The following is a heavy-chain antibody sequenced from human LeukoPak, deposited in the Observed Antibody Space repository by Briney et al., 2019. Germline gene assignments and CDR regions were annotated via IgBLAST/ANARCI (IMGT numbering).Heavy chain of an antibody. V-gene: IGHV3-23*01. CDR2: ISGSGGST. D-gene: IGHD3-22*01. Sequence: GGSLRLSCAASGFTFSSYAMSWVRRAPGKGLEWVSAISGSGGSTYYADSVKGRFTISRDNSKNTLYLQMNSLRAEDTAAYYCAKDWEYYDSSGYYGNYWGQGTLVTVSS. CDR1: GFTFSSYA. J-gene: IGHJ4*02. CDR3: AKDWEYYDSSGYYGNY.